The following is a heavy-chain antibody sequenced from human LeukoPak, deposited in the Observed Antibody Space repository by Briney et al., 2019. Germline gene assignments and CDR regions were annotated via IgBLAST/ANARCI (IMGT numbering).Heavy chain of an antibody. D-gene: IGHD1-1*01. CDR1: GFTFSTYW. V-gene: IGHV3-7*01. J-gene: IGHJ4*02. CDR2: INQDGSEK. Sequence: GSLRLSCAASGFTFSTYWMNWIRQAPGKGLEWVANINQDGSEKHCVDSVKGRFTTSRDNAKNSLYLQMNSLSADDTAIYYCARENGDWNEPFDYWGQGTLVTVSS. CDR3: ARENGDWNEPFDY.